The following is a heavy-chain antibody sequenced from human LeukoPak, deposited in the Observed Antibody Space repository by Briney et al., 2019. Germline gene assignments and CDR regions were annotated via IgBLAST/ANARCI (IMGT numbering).Heavy chain of an antibody. Sequence: GGSLRLFCAASGFTVSSNYMSWVRQAPGKGLEWVSVIYSGGSTYYADSVKGRFTISRDNSKNTLYLQMNSLRAEDTAVYYCARVLRPYCSSTSCYTFDPWGQGTLVTVSS. V-gene: IGHV3-53*01. D-gene: IGHD2-2*02. CDR3: ARVLRPYCSSTSCYTFDP. CDR1: GFTVSSNY. CDR2: IYSGGST. J-gene: IGHJ5*02.